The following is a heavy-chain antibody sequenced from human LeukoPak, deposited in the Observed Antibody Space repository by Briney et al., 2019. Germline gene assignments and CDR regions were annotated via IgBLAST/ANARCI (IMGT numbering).Heavy chain of an antibody. CDR2: INPSGGST. CDR1: GYTFTSYY. V-gene: IGHV1-46*01. CDR3: ARDRGLLMDV. J-gene: IGHJ6*02. Sequence: GASVTVSCKASGYTFTSYYMHWVRQAPGQGLEWMGIINPSGGSTSYAQKFQGRVTMTRDTSTSTVYMELSSLRAEDTAVYYCARDRGLLMDVWGQGTTVTVSS. D-gene: IGHD3-10*01.